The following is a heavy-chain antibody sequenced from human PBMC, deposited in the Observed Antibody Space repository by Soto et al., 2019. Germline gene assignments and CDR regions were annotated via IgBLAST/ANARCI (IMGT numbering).Heavy chain of an antibody. CDR1: GYTFTSYG. CDR3: AGGGVLMVYAMVY. CDR2: ISAYNGNT. D-gene: IGHD2-8*01. J-gene: IGHJ4*02. V-gene: IGHV1-18*01. Sequence: QVQLVQSGAEVKKPGASVKVSCKASGYTFTSYGISWVRQAPGQGLEWMGWISAYNGNTNYAQKLQGRVTMTTDTPTGTAERGWRGVGCGETAGYFGAGGGVLMVYAMVYWGQGTLVTVSS.